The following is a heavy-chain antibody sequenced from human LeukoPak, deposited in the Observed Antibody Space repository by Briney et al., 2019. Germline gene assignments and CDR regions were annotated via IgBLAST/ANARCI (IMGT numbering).Heavy chain of an antibody. V-gene: IGHV2-5*02. CDR1: GFSLSTSGVG. CDR2: IYWDDDK. D-gene: IGHD3-22*01. J-gene: IGHJ3*02. CDR3: AHRPGLLRNFDAFDI. Sequence: SGPTLVNPTQTLTLTCTFSGFSLSTSGVGVGGIRQPPGKALEWLALIYWDDDKRYSPSLKSRLTITKDTSKNQVVLTMTNMDPVDTATYYCAHRPGLLRNFDAFDIWGQGTMVTVSS.